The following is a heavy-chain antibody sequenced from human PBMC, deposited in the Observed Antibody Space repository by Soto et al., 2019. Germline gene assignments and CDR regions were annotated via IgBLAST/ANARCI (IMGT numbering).Heavy chain of an antibody. CDR1: GYSFSNHW. V-gene: IGHV5-51*01. CDR2: IYPGDSDT. Sequence: RGESLKISCKGSGYSFSNHWIGWVRQMPGKGLEWMGIIYPGDSDTRYSPSFQGQVTISADKSISTAYLQWSSLKASDTAIYYCARRMQAGFYYGMDVWGQGTAVTVSS. CDR3: ARRMQAGFYYGMDV. J-gene: IGHJ6*02. D-gene: IGHD2-15*01.